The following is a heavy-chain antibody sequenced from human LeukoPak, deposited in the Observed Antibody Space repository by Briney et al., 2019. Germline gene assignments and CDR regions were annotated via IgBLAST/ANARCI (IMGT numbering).Heavy chain of an antibody. Sequence: SLRLSFTASGFTFSNSWVHWVRQAPGKGLKWVSRIYCDGSNRYYADSVKSRFTISRDNAKNTLHLQMNSVRVEDRAVYYCTRRRSFGGVIIRSGGAFDIWGQGTTVTVSS. CDR2: IYCDGSNR. V-gene: IGHV3-74*01. J-gene: IGHJ3*02. CDR1: GFTFSNSW. CDR3: TRRRSFGGVIIRSGGAFDI. D-gene: IGHD3-16*02.